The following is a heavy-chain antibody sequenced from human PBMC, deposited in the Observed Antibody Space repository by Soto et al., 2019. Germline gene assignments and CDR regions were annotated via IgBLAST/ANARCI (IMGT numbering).Heavy chain of an antibody. CDR2: IIPIFGTA. J-gene: IGHJ2*01. CDR3: ARFTYYYDSSGPLDFDL. Sequence: ASVKVSCKASGGTFSSYAISWVRQAAGQELEWMGGIIPIFGTANYAQEFQGRVTITADESTSTAYMELSSLRSEDTAVYYCARFTYYYDSSGPLDFDLWGRGTLVTVSS. CDR1: GGTFSSYA. V-gene: IGHV1-69*13. D-gene: IGHD3-22*01.